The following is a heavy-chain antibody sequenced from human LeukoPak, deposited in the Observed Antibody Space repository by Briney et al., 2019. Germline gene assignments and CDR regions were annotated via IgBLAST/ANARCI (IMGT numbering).Heavy chain of an antibody. J-gene: IGHJ4*02. Sequence: SETLSLACAVSGGSISSGDYSWSWIRQPPGEGLEWIGFIYNSGNTYYNPSLKSRVTLSVDTSKNQFSLNLSSVTAADTAVYYCARTAYDSSDFYRFDYWGQGTLVTVSS. V-gene: IGHV4-30-4*07. CDR1: GGSISSGDYS. CDR2: IYNSGNT. CDR3: ARTAYDSSDFYRFDY. D-gene: IGHD3-22*01.